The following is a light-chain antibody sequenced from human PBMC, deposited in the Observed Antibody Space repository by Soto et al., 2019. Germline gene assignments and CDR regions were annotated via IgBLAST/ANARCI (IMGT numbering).Light chain of an antibody. V-gene: IGKV1-33*01. Sequence: DIQMTQSPSYLSASVGDRVTITCQASQDISNYLNWYQQKPGKAPKLLIYDASNLETGVPSRFSGSGSGTDFTFTISSLQPEDIATYYCQQYETVRVAFGGGTRV. CDR3: QQYETVRVA. J-gene: IGKJ4*01. CDR1: QDISNY. CDR2: DAS.